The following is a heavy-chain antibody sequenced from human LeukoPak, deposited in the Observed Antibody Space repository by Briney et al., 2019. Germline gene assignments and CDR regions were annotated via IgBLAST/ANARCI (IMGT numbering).Heavy chain of an antibody. CDR1: GFTFSSYS. J-gene: IGHJ4*02. D-gene: IGHD2-2*01. Sequence: GGSLGLSCAASGFTFSSYSMNWVRQAPGKGLEWVSSISSSSSYIYYADSVKGRFTISRDNAKNSLYLQMNSLRAEDTAVYYCARDQCSSTSCPTDYWGQGTLVTVSS. V-gene: IGHV3-21*01. CDR3: ARDQCSSTSCPTDY. CDR2: ISSSSSYI.